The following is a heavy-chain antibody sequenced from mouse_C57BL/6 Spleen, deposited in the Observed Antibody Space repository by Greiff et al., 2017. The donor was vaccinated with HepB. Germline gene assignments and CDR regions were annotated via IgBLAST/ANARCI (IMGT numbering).Heavy chain of an antibody. D-gene: IGHD2-3*01. V-gene: IGHV1-54*01. CDR2: INPGSGGT. Sequence: QVHVKQSGAELVRPGTSVKVSCKASGYAFTNYLIEWVKQRPGQGLEWIGVINPGSGGTNYNEKFKGKATLTADKSSSTAYMQLSSLTSEDSAVYFCARSYDGYYGGFAYWGQGTLVTVSA. CDR3: ARSYDGYYGGFAY. CDR1: GYAFTNYL. J-gene: IGHJ3*01.